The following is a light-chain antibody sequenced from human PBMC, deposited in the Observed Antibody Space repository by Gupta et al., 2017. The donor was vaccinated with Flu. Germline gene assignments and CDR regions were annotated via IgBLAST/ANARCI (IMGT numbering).Light chain of an antibody. CDR2: WAS. Sequence: DIVMTQSPDSLAVSLGDGATINCKSSQSVLYSSNNKNYLAWYQQKPGQPPKLLIYWASTRESGVPDRFSGSGSGTDFTLTISSLQAEDVAVYYCQQYYSTPTFGPGTKVDIK. CDR3: QQYYSTPT. J-gene: IGKJ3*01. CDR1: QSVLYSSNNKNY. V-gene: IGKV4-1*01.